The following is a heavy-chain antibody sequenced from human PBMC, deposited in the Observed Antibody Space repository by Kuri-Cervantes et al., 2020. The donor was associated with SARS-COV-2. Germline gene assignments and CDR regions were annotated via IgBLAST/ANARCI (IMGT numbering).Heavy chain of an antibody. V-gene: IGHV1-69*13. J-gene: IGHJ4*02. CDR1: GGTFSSYV. Sequence: SVKVSCKASGGTFSSYVISWVRQAPGQGLEWMGGIIPIFGTANYAQKFQGRVTITADESTSTAYMELSSLRSEDTAVYYCARGESPTTYYYDSNYYFDYWGQGTLVTVSS. D-gene: IGHD3-22*01. CDR2: IIPIFGTA. CDR3: ARGESPTTYYYDSNYYFDY.